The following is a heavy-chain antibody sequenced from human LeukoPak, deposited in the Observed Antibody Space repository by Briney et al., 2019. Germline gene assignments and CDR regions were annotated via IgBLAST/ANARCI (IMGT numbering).Heavy chain of an antibody. D-gene: IGHD1-26*01. CDR1: GASINSYY. CDR3: AKDWELGY. CDR2: TYNSGST. V-gene: IGHV4-59*01. Sequence: PSETLSLTCSVSGASINSYYWKWIRQPPGKGLEWIGNTYNSGSTNYNTSLKRRVTISRDTSKNQFSLKMSSVTAADTAVYYCAKDWELGYWGQGTLVTVSS. J-gene: IGHJ4*02.